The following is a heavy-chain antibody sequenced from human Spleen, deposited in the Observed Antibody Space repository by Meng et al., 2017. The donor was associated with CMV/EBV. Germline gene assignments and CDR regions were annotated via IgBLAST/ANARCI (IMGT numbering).Heavy chain of an antibody. CDR1: RYTFHSYG. D-gene: IGHD3-22*01. CDR3: ARASMIAVVLDFDY. V-gene: IGHV1-18*04. Sequence: SRYTFHSYGITWARQGPGEELGWMGWIRAYSEDTNNAQKFQDRDTMATDRSTSTAYRELRSLRYDDTAVYFCARASMIAVVLDFDYWGQGSLVTVSS. J-gene: IGHJ4*02. CDR2: IRAYSEDT.